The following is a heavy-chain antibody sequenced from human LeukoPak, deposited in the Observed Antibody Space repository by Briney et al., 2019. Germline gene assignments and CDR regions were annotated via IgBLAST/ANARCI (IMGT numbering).Heavy chain of an antibody. D-gene: IGHD2-15*01. J-gene: IGHJ6*02. CDR3: ASNGVVVVAALRDYYYYYGMDV. Sequence: PSETLSLTCTVSGGSISSYYWSWIRQPPGKGLEWIGYIYYSGSTNYNPSLKSRVTISVDTSKNQFSLKLSSVTAADTAVYYCASNGVVVVAALRDYYYYYGMDVWGQGTTVTVSS. V-gene: IGHV4-59*12. CDR1: GGSISSYY. CDR2: IYYSGST.